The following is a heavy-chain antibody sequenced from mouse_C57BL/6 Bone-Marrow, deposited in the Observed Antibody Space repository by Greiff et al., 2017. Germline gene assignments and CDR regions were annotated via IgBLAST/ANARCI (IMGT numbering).Heavy chain of an antibody. Sequence: SVAELVRPGASVKLSCTASGFNFKNTYMHWVKQRPEQGLEWIGRIDPANGNTKYAPKFQGKATITADTSSNTAYLQLSSLTSEDTAIYYCDEPSYYYGSGDTGFAYWGQGTLVTVSA. J-gene: IGHJ3*01. CDR2: IDPANGNT. D-gene: IGHD1-1*01. CDR3: DEPSYYYGSGDTGFAY. V-gene: IGHV14-3*01. CDR1: GFNFKNTY.